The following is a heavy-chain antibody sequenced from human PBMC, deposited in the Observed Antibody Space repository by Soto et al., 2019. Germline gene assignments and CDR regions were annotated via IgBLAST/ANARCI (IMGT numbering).Heavy chain of an antibody. D-gene: IGHD3-22*01. CDR3: ARAIGPTLFDY. Sequence: GGSLRLSCSASGFTFSSYDMHWVRQGPGKGLEWVSAIGTAGDTNHAGSVKGRFTISRENAKNSLYLQMNSLRAGDTAIYFCARAIGPTLFDYWGQGTLVTVSS. V-gene: IGHV3-13*04. CDR1: GFTFSSYD. CDR2: IGTAGDT. J-gene: IGHJ4*02.